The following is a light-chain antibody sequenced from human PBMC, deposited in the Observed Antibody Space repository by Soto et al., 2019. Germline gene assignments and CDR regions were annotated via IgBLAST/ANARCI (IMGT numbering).Light chain of an antibody. Sequence: QSALTQPPSASGSPGQSVTISCTGTSNDVGGYNYVSWYRQHPGKAPKLMIYELSKRPSGVPDRFSGSKSGNTASLTVSGLQAEDEADYYCSSYAGSNNVVFGGGTQLTVL. J-gene: IGLJ2*01. V-gene: IGLV2-8*01. CDR3: SSYAGSNNVV. CDR2: ELS. CDR1: SNDVGGYNY.